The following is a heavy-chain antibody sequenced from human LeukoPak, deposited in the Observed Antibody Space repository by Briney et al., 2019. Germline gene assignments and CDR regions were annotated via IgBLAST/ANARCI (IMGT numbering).Heavy chain of an antibody. J-gene: IGHJ5*02. V-gene: IGHV3-30*02. Sequence: GGSLRLSCAASGFTFSSYGTGWVSQAPGKWLGWVAFIRFDGSNKYYADSVKGRFTISRDNSKNTLYLQMNSLRAEDTAVYYCAKAMESYSGYDQGVLWFDPWGQGTLVTVSS. CDR3: AKAMESYSGYDQGVLWFDP. CDR2: IRFDGSNK. D-gene: IGHD5-12*01. CDR1: GFTFSSYG.